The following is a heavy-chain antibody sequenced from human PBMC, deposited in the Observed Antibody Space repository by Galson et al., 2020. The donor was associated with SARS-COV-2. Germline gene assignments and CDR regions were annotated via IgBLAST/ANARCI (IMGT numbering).Heavy chain of an antibody. J-gene: IGHJ4*02. CDR1: GGSISSGGYS. CDR2: IYHSGST. CDR3: ARFWLSPYYFDY. Sequence: SQTLSLTCAVSGGSISSGGYSWSWIRQPPGKGLEWIGYIYHSGSTYYNPSLKSRVTISVDRSKNQFSLKLSSVTAADTAVYYCARFWLSPYYFDYWGQGTLVTVSS. V-gene: IGHV4-30-2*01. D-gene: IGHD3-9*01.